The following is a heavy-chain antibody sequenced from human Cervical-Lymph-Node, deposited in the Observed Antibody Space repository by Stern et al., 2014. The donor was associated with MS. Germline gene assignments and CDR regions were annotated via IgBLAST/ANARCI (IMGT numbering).Heavy chain of an antibody. D-gene: IGHD3-22*01. CDR3: AHGVVITNSFDY. CDR2: IYWDDDK. CDR1: GFSLSTSGVG. Sequence: QVTLKESGPTLVKPTQTLTLTCTFSGFSLSTSGVGVGWIRQPPGKALEWLAVIYWDDDKRYSPSLKSRLTIPKDTSKNQVVLTMANMDPVDTATDYCAHGVVITNSFDYWGQGTLVTVSS. J-gene: IGHJ4*02. V-gene: IGHV2-5*02.